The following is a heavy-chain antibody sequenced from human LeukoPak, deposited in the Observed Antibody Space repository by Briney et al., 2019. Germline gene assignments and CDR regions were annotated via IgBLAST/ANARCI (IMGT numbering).Heavy chain of an antibody. CDR3: ATGRGFSYGLFDY. CDR2: IYSDGTT. V-gene: IGHV3-66*01. J-gene: IGHJ4*02. Sequence: GGSLRLSCAASGFAVINNYMSWVRQAPGKGLAWVSVIYSDGTTVYADSVKGRFTISRDNSKNTLYLQMNSLRAEDTAVYYCATGRGFSYGLFDYWGRGTLVTVSS. D-gene: IGHD5-18*01. CDR1: GFAVINNY.